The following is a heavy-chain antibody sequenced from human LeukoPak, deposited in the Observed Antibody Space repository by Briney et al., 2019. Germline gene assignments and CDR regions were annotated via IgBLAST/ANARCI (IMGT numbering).Heavy chain of an antibody. CDR3: ARHDSYGSVNWFDP. CDR2: IYYSGST. D-gene: IGHD3-10*01. Sequence: SETLSPTCTVSGGSISSSDYYWGWIRQPPGKGLEWIGSIYYSGSTYYNPSLKSRITISVDTSKNQFSLDLSSVTAADTAVYYCARHDSYGSVNWFDPWGQGTLVTVSS. J-gene: IGHJ5*02. V-gene: IGHV4-39*01. CDR1: GGSISSSDYY.